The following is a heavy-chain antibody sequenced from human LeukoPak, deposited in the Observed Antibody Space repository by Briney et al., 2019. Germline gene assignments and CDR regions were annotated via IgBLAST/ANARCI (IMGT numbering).Heavy chain of an antibody. D-gene: IGHD6-13*01. CDR3: AREMQLVKNWFDP. CDR1: GGTFSSYA. CDR2: IIPILGIA. Sequence: SVKVSCKASGGTFSSYAISWVRQAPGQGLEWMGRIIPILGIANYAQKFQGRVTITADKSTSIAYMELSSLRSEDTAVYYCAREMQLVKNWFDPWGQGTLVTVSS. V-gene: IGHV1-69*04. J-gene: IGHJ5*02.